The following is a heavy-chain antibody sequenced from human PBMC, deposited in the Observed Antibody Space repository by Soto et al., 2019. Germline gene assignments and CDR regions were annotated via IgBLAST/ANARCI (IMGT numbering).Heavy chain of an antibody. Sequence: QVQLVQSGAEVKKPGSSLKVSCKASGGTFSSYAISWVRQAPGQGLEWMGGIIPIFGTANYAQKFQGRVTITADESTSTAYMELSSLRSEDTAVYYCERDQDIVVVPAAIGYYGMDVCGQGTTVTV. CDR2: IIPIFGTA. CDR3: ERDQDIVVVPAAIGYYGMDV. D-gene: IGHD2-2*02. V-gene: IGHV1-69*01. J-gene: IGHJ6*02. CDR1: GGTFSSYA.